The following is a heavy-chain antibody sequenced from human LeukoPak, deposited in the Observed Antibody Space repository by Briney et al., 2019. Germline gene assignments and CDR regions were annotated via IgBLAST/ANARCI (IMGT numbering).Heavy chain of an antibody. CDR3: ARDYYDSSGSPGGGY. J-gene: IGHJ4*02. D-gene: IGHD3-22*01. Sequence: GGSLRVSCAASGFTFSSYEMNWVRQAPGKGLEWVSYISSSGSAIYYADSVKGRFTISRDNAKNSLYLQMNSLRAEDTAVYYCARDYYDSSGSPGGGYWGQGTLVTVSS. V-gene: IGHV3-48*03. CDR2: ISSSGSAI. CDR1: GFTFSSYE.